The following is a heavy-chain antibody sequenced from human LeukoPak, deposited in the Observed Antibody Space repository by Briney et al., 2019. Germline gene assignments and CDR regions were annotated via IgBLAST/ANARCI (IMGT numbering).Heavy chain of an antibody. Sequence: GASVKVSCKASGGTFSSYAMHWVRQAPGQRLEWMGWINAGNGNTKYSQKFQGRVTITRDTSASTAYMELSSLRSEDTAVYYCARDHDYGGNSPPMNWGQGTLVTVSS. J-gene: IGHJ4*02. V-gene: IGHV1-3*01. CDR3: ARDHDYGGNSPPMN. CDR1: GGTFSSYA. D-gene: IGHD4-23*01. CDR2: INAGNGNT.